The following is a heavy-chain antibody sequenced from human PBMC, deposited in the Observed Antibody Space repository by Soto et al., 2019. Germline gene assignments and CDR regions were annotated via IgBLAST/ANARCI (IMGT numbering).Heavy chain of an antibody. CDR1: GFTFSSYS. Sequence: GGSLRLSCAASGFTFSSYSMNWVRQAPGKGLEWVSSISSSSNYIYYADSVKGRFTISRDNAMNSLYLQMNSLRAEDTAVYYCARLRLTGYFDYWGQGTLVTVSS. CDR3: ARLRLTGYFDY. CDR2: ISSSSNYI. V-gene: IGHV3-21*04. J-gene: IGHJ4*02.